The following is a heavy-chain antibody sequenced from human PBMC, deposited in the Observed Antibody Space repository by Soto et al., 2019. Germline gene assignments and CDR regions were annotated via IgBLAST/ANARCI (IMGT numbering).Heavy chain of an antibody. Sequence: SETLSLTCTVSGGSISSYYWSWIRQPPGKGLEWIGYIYYSGSTNYNPSLKSRVTISVDTSKNQFSLKLSSVTAEDTAVYYCAKIMLTVTTAAFDIWGQGTMVTVSS. V-gene: IGHV4-59*12. CDR3: AKIMLTVTTAAFDI. CDR1: GGSISSYY. CDR2: IYYSGST. D-gene: IGHD4-17*01. J-gene: IGHJ3*02.